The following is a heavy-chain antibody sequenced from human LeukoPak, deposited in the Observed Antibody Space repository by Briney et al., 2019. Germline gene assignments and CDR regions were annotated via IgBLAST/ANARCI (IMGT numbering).Heavy chain of an antibody. CDR3: ARAPDDYDFWSGPFDY. D-gene: IGHD3-3*01. Sequence: ASVKVSCKASGYTFTNYGISWVRQAPGQGLEWMGWISAYSGNTNYAQNLQGRVTMTTDTSTSTAYMELRSLRSDDTAVYYCARAPDDYDFWSGPFDYWGRGMLVTVSS. CDR1: GYTFTNYG. CDR2: ISAYSGNT. J-gene: IGHJ4*02. V-gene: IGHV1-18*01.